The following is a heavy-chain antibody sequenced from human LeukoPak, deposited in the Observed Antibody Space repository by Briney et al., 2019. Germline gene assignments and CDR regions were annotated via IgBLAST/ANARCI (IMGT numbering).Heavy chain of an antibody. V-gene: IGHV3-7*04. Sequence: GRSLRLSCAASGFTFRSYWMSSVSHAPGNWLEWVTNIKQDASEIYYVDSVNGRFTISRDNAKNSLYLQMNSLRVEDTAVYYCARVRTENYYGMDVWGQGTTVTVSS. CDR3: ARVRTENYYGMDV. CDR1: GFTFRSYW. CDR2: IKQDASEI. D-gene: IGHD3/OR15-3a*01. J-gene: IGHJ6*02.